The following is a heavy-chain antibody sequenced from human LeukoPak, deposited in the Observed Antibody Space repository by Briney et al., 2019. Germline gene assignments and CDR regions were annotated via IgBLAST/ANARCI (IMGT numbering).Heavy chain of an antibody. Sequence: GGSLRLSCGASGFTFSNYGMNWVRQAPGKGLEWVSAISNSGDHTYYADSVKGRFTISRDNSKNTLYLLMSSLRAEDTAVYYCAKTYSGYDGVDYWGQGTLVTVSS. CDR3: AKTYSGYDGVDY. CDR1: GFTFSNYG. V-gene: IGHV3-23*01. D-gene: IGHD5-12*01. CDR2: ISNSGDHT. J-gene: IGHJ4*02.